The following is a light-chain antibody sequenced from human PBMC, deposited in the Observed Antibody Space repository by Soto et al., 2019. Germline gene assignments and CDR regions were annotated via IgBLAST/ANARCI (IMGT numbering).Light chain of an antibody. CDR2: GAS. Sequence: EIVLTQSPGTLSLSPGERATLSCRASQSVTSSYLAWYQQKPGQAPGLLIYGASSRATGIPDRFSGSGSGTDFTLTISRLEPEDFAVYYCQQYGDSRTFGQGTKLEIK. J-gene: IGKJ2*01. CDR1: QSVTSSY. V-gene: IGKV3-20*01. CDR3: QQYGDSRT.